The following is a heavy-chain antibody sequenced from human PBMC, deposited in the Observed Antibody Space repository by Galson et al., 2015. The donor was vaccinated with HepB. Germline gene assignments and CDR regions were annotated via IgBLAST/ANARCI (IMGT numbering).Heavy chain of an antibody. V-gene: IGHV1-69*06. CDR2: IIPIFGAT. J-gene: IGHJ5*02. CDR3: AGMARGSYYGSETDGDWRDP. D-gene: IGHD3-10*01. Sequence: SVKVSCKASGGTFTSHAISWVRQAPGQGLEWMGRIIPIFGATKYAPKFQGRVTITADKSTTTAYMELSRLRSEDTAIYYCAGMARGSYYGSETDGDWRDPWGHGTLVTVAS. CDR1: GGTFTSHA.